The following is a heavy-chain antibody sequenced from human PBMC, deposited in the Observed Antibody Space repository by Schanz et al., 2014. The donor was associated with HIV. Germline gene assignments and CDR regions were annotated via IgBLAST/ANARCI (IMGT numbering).Heavy chain of an antibody. D-gene: IGHD3-22*01. CDR2: ISYDGRNK. CDR3: AKPEYDSRGSSQSHFDY. J-gene: IGHJ4*02. CDR1: GFTFNNYG. Sequence: VQLLESGGGLVQPGGSLRLSCAASGFTFNNYGMHWVRQAPGKGLEWVAVISYDGRNKHYAESVKGRFTISRDNSKNTLYLQMTTLRIDDTAVYYCAKPEYDSRGSSQSHFDYWGQGTLVTVSS. V-gene: IGHV3-30*18.